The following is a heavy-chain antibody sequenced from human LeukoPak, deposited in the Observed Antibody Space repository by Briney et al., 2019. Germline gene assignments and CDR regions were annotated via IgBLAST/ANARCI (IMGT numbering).Heavy chain of an antibody. V-gene: IGHV3-7*03. CDR1: GFIFSDHW. CDR3: ASLGPDY. J-gene: IGHJ4*02. D-gene: IGHD3-10*01. Sequence: GGSLRLSCAASGFIFSDHWMSWVRQPPGKGLEWVANIKKDGSEKYYVDSVKGRFTMSRDNAKNSLYLQMNSLRAEDTAVYYCASLGPDYWGQGTLVTVSS. CDR2: IKKDGSEK.